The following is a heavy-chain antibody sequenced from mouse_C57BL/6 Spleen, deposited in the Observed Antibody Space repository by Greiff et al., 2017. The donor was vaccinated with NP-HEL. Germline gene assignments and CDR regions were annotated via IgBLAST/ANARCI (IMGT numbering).Heavy chain of an antibody. V-gene: IGHV14-2*01. D-gene: IGHD2-1*01. CDR3: ARVYYGNPWYFDY. CDR1: GFNIKDYY. J-gene: IGHJ2*02. Sequence: EVQLQQSGAELVKPGASVKLSCTASGFNIKDYYMHWVKQRTEQGLEWIGRIDPEDGETKYARKYKAKVTITADTSSNTAYLQLSSLTSEYTAVYYCARVYYGNPWYFDYWGQGTSLTVSS. CDR2: IDPEDGET.